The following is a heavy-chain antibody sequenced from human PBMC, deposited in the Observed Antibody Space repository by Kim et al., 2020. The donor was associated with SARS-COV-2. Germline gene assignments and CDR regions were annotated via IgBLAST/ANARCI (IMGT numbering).Heavy chain of an antibody. CDR3: ARDVGPLRYFDRWGETNNWFDP. V-gene: IGHV3-66*01. Sequence: GWSLRLSCAASGFTVSSNYMSWVRQAPGKGLEWVSVIYSGGSTYYADSVKGRFTISRDNSKNTLYLQMNSLRAEDTAVYYCARDVGPLRYFDRWGETNNWFDPWGQGTLVTVSS. CDR2: IYSGGST. D-gene: IGHD3-9*01. CDR1: GFTVSSNY. J-gene: IGHJ5*02.